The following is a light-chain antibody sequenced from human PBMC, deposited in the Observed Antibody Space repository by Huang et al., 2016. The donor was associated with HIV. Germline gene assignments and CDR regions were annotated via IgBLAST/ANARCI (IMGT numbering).Light chain of an antibody. Sequence: EIVMTQSPLSLPVTAGEPASISCRSSLRLLHNNGQDYLYWSLQKPGQSPQLLIYLGSYRASGVPDRFNGSGSGTEFSLEISRVEAEDVGVYYCMQALQTPYTFGQGTKLEI. CDR2: LGS. J-gene: IGKJ2*01. V-gene: IGKV2-28*01. CDR3: MQALQTPYT. CDR1: LRLLHNNGQDY.